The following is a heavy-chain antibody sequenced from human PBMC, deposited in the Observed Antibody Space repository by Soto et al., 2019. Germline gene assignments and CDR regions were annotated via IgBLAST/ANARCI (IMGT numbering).Heavy chain of an antibody. Sequence: QVQLVESGGGVVQPGRSLRLSCAASGFTFSSYAMHWVRQAPGKGLEWVAVISYDGSNKYYADSVKGRFNISRDNSKNTLYLQMNSLRAEDTAVYYCARGSGAGMDVWGQGTTVTVSS. CDR3: ARGSGAGMDV. CDR2: ISYDGSNK. CDR1: GFTFSSYA. D-gene: IGHD3-10*01. V-gene: IGHV3-30-3*01. J-gene: IGHJ6*02.